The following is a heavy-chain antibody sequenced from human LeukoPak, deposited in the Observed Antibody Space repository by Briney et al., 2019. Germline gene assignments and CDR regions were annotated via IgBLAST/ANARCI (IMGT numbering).Heavy chain of an antibody. CDR3: AKATRSGYSGYEFDHYYYGMDV. D-gene: IGHD5-12*01. CDR2: ISGSGGST. J-gene: IGHJ6*02. V-gene: IGHV3-23*01. Sequence: GGSLRLSCAASGFTFSSYAMSWVRQAPGKGLEWVSAISGSGGSTYYADSVKGRFTISRDNSKNTLYPQMNSLRAEDTAVYYCAKATRSGYSGYEFDHYYYGMDVWGQGTTVTVSS. CDR1: GFTFSSYA.